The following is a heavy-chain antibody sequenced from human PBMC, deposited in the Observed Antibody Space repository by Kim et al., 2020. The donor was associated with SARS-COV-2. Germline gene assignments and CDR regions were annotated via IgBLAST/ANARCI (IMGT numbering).Heavy chain of an antibody. D-gene: IGHD4-4*01. V-gene: IGHV3-7*03. CDR2: K. Sequence: KYYGDSVKGRYTIARDNAKNSLYLQMNGLRAEDTAVYYCARDPTNYCFDYWGQGTLVTVSS. J-gene: IGHJ4*02. CDR3: ARDPTNYCFDY.